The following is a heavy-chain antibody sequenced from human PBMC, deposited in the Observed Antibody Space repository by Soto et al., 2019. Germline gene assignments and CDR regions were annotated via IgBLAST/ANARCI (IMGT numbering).Heavy chain of an antibody. CDR1: GGSISSTSYY. CDR2: IYYSGST. CDR3: ARLSGSTGSLYYGMDV. D-gene: IGHD2-2*01. V-gene: IGHV4-39*01. Sequence: SQTLSLTCTVSGGSISSTSYYGGWLRQPPGKGLEWIGSIYYSGSTYYNPSLKSRVTISVDTSKNQFSLKLSSVTAADTAVYYCARLSGSTGSLYYGMDVWRQAITVSVSS. J-gene: IGHJ6*02.